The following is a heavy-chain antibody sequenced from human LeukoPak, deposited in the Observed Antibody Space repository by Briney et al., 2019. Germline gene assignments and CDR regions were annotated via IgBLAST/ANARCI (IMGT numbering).Heavy chain of an antibody. Sequence: SVKVSCKASGGTFSSYAISWVRQAPGQGLEWMGGIIPIFGTANYAQKFQGRVTITADESTSTAYMELSSLRSEDTAVYYCARGEDYYGSSGYYYAGNYWGQGTLVTVSS. V-gene: IGHV1-69*13. D-gene: IGHD3-22*01. CDR1: GGTFSSYA. CDR2: IIPIFGTA. CDR3: ARGEDYYGSSGYYYAGNY. J-gene: IGHJ4*02.